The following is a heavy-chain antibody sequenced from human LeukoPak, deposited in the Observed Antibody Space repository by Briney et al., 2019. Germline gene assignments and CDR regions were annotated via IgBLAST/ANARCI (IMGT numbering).Heavy chain of an antibody. V-gene: IGHV3-64D*06. CDR3: VNQISGWVY. D-gene: IGHD6-19*01. J-gene: IGHJ4*02. CDR1: GFTFSSYA. Sequence: GGSLRLSCSASGFTFSSYAVHWVRQAPGKGLEYVSAISSNGRSTYYADSVKGRFTISRDNSRNTLYLQMSRLRAEDTAVYYCVNQISGWVYWGQGTLVTVSS. CDR2: ISSNGRST.